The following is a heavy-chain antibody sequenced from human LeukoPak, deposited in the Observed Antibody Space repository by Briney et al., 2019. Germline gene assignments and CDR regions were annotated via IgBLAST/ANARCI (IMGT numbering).Heavy chain of an antibody. CDR1: GASTSSYY. D-gene: IGHD6-19*01. CDR2: IYTSGYT. CDR3: ARSSKTQWLSPGDGFDI. J-gene: IGHJ3*02. Sequence: PSETLSLTCTFSGASTSSYYWSWIRPPAGKGLEWIGRIYTSGYTNSNPSLKSRVTLSLDTSKNQFSLKLTSVTAADTAVYYCARSSKTQWLSPGDGFDIWGRGTLVTVSS. V-gene: IGHV4-4*07.